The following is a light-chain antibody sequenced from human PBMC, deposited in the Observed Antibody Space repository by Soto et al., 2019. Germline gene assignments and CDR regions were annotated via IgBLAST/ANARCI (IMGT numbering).Light chain of an antibody. Sequence: QSALTQPASVSGSPGQSITISCIGTSSDVGGYNFVSWYQQHPGKAPKLMIYEVSNRPSGVSTRFSSYKSGNTASLTISGLQAEDEADYYCFSYRSTGILLFGGGTKLT. CDR3: FSYRSTGILL. J-gene: IGLJ2*01. CDR1: SSDVGGYNF. V-gene: IGLV2-14*01. CDR2: EVS.